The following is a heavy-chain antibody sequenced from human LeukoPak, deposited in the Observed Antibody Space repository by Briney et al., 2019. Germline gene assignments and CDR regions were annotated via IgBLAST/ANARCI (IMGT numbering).Heavy chain of an antibody. CDR3: ARGRYSGTYLSYFDY. CDR2: IYPGDSDT. D-gene: IGHD1-26*01. Sequence: GESLKISCKGSGYSFTSFWIAWVRQMPGKGLEWMGIIYPGDSDTRYSPSFEGQVTFSADKSISTAYLQWSSLKVSDTAMYYCARGRYSGTYLSYFDYWAQGTLVTVSS. J-gene: IGHJ4*02. CDR1: GYSFTSFW. V-gene: IGHV5-51*01.